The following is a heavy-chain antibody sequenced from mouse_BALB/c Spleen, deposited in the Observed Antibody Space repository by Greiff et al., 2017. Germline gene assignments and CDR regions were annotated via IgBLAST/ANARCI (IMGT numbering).Heavy chain of an antibody. CDR1: GFSLTRYD. CDR2: IWTGGGT. J-gene: IGHJ3*01. D-gene: IGHD4-1*01. Sequence: GQLKESGPGLGAPSQSLSLTCPVSGFSLTRYDISWFRQPPGKGLEWLGVIWTGGGTNYNSAFMSRLSISKDNSKSQVFLKMNSLQTDDTAIYYCVRDDGTGFAYWGQGTLVTVSA. CDR3: VRDDGTGFAY. V-gene: IGHV2-9-2*01.